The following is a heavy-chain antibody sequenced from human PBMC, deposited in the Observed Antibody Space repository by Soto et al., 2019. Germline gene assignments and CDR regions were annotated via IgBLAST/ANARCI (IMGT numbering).Heavy chain of an antibody. Sequence: QVQLQQWGAGLLKPSETLSLTCAVYGGSFIGYYWSWIRQPPGKGLEWIGEINHSGSTNYNPSLKSRVTISVDTSKNQFSLKLSSVTAADTAVYYCARGLSCSSTSCYDIDYWGQGTLVTVSS. CDR3: ARGLSCSSTSCYDIDY. CDR1: GGSFIGYY. J-gene: IGHJ4*02. D-gene: IGHD2-2*01. CDR2: INHSGST. V-gene: IGHV4-34*01.